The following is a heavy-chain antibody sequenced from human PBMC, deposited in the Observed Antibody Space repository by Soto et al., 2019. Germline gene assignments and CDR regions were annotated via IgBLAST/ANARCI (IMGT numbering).Heavy chain of an antibody. CDR2: MNLNSGNI. CDR3: ARGDDYSRSSGARLDY. V-gene: IGHV1-8*01. J-gene: IGHJ4*02. D-gene: IGHD6-6*01. Sequence: GASVKVSCKASGYTFTSYDINWVRQGTGQGLEWMGWMNLNSGNIGYAQKFQGRVTMTWNTSISTAYMELRSLRSEDTAVYYCARGDDYSRSSGARLDYWGQGTLVTVSS. CDR1: GYTFTSYD.